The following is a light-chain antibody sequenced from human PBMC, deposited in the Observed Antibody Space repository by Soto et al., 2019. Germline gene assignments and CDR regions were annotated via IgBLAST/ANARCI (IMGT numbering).Light chain of an antibody. CDR3: QKYNSAPRT. CDR1: QGISNY. J-gene: IGKJ1*01. Sequence: DIHRTPSPSTLSASVGDRVPITCRASQGISNYLAWYQQKPGKVPKLLIYAASTLQSGVPSRFSGSGSGTDFTLTISSLQPEDVATYYCQKYNSAPRTFGQGTKVDIK. V-gene: IGKV1-27*01. CDR2: AAS.